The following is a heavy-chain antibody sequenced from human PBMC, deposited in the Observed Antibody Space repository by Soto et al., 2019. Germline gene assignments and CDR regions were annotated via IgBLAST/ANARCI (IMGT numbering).Heavy chain of an antibody. J-gene: IGHJ5*01. D-gene: IGHD7-27*01. CDR1: GGSISSYY. CDR2: IYYSGTT. CDR3: ARGRYCLTGRCFPNWFDS. V-gene: IGHV4-59*08. Sequence: SETLSLTCTVSGGSISSYYWSWIRQPPGKGLEWIGYIYYSGTTYYNPSFESRVAISVDTSKSQFSLNVTSVTAADTAVYFCARGRYCLTGRCFPNWFDSWGQGALVTVSS.